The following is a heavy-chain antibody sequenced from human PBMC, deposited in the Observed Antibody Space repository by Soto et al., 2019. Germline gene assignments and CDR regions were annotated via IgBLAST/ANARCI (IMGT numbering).Heavy chain of an antibody. CDR2: IHYSGST. D-gene: IGHD6-19*01. CDR3: ARRVAVAGFFDY. Sequence: QVQLQESGPGLVKASETLSLTCTVSGGSISDYYWSWIRQPPGKELEWIGFIHYSGSTNYNPSLKSRVTISADTSKTQFSVKLKLSSVTAADTAVYYCARRVAVAGFFDYWGQGTLVTVSS. CDR1: GGSISDYY. V-gene: IGHV4-59*08. J-gene: IGHJ4*02.